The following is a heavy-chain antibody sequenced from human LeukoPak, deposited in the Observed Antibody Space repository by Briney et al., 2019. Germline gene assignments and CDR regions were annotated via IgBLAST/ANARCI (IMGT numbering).Heavy chain of an antibody. D-gene: IGHD3-22*01. CDR2: IKSKTDGGTT. CDR1: GFTFVNAW. Sequence: GGSLRLSCAASGFTFVNAWMTWVRRAPGKGLEWVGRIKSKTDGGTTDYAAPVKGRFTISRDDSKNTLYLQMNSLKTDDTAVYYCTTDRYYDAAYTTWGPGTLVTVSS. V-gene: IGHV3-15*01. CDR3: TTDRYYDAAYTT. J-gene: IGHJ4*02.